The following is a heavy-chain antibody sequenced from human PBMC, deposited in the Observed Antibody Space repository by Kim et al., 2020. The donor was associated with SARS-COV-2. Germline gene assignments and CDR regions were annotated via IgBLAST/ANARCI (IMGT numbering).Heavy chain of an antibody. J-gene: IGHJ4*02. CDR2: IDYSGNT. Sequence: SETLSLTCSVSGGSVSSVGYYWIWIRQPPGKGLEWIVYIDYSGNTDYSPALKSLATISVDSSKRQFSMKLTSVTAADTAVYYCERVPIGTRGFDYWGQGTVVTIS. V-gene: IGHV4-61*08. CDR3: ERVPIGTRGFDY. CDR1: GGSVSSVGYY. D-gene: IGHD3-10*01.